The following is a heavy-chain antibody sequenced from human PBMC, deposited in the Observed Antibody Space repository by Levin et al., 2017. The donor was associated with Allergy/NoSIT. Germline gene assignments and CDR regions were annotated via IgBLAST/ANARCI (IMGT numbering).Heavy chain of an antibody. J-gene: IGHJ5*02. V-gene: IGHV3-23*01. CDR3: AKRLGRAAADQVNWFDP. Sequence: GESLKISCAASGFTFSSYAMSWVRQAPGKGLEWVSAISGSGGSTYYADSVKGRFTISRDNSKNTLYLQMNSLRAEDTAVYYCAKRLGRAAADQVNWFDPWGQGTLVTVSS. CDR1: GFTFSSYA. CDR2: ISGSGGST. D-gene: IGHD6-13*01.